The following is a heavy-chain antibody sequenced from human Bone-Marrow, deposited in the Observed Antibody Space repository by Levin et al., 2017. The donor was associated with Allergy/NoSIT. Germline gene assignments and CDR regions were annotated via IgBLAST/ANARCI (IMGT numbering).Heavy chain of an antibody. CDR2: IYPGDSNT. CDR1: DYSFTSYW. Sequence: GESLKISCKGSDYSFTSYWIAWVRQMPGKGLEWMGIIYPGDSNTRYSPSFQGQVTISADKSISTAYLQWTSLKASDTAMYYCARRGYYYDSSGYYYYFDYWGQGTLVTVSS. CDR3: ARRGYYYDSSGYYYYFDY. V-gene: IGHV5-51*01. J-gene: IGHJ4*02. D-gene: IGHD3-22*01.